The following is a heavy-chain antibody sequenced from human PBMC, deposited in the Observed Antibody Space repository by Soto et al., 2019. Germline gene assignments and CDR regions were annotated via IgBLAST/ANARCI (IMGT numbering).Heavy chain of an antibody. J-gene: IGHJ6*02. D-gene: IGHD4-4*01. V-gene: IGHV1-2*02. Sequence: ASVKVSCKASGYTFTGYYMHWVRQAPGQRLEWMGWINPNSGGTNYAQKFQGRVTMTRDTSISTAYMELSRLRSDDTAVYYCARVDYSNYRYYYYGMDVWGQGTTVTVSS. CDR2: INPNSGGT. CDR1: GYTFTGYY. CDR3: ARVDYSNYRYYYYGMDV.